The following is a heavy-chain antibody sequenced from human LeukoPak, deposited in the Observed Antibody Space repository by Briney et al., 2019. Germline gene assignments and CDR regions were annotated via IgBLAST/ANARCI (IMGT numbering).Heavy chain of an antibody. D-gene: IGHD6-13*01. J-gene: IGHJ3*02. Sequence: ASVKVSCKASGGTFSSYAISWVRQAPGQGLEWMGGIIPIFGTANYAQKFQGRVTITTDESTSTAYMELSSLRSEDTAVYYCAARVERYSSPLGAFDIWGQGTMVTVSS. V-gene: IGHV1-69*05. CDR3: AARVERYSSPLGAFDI. CDR2: IIPIFGTA. CDR1: GGTFSSYA.